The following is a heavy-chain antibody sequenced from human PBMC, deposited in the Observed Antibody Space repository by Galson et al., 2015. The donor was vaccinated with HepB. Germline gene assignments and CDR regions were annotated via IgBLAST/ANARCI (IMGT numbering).Heavy chain of an antibody. J-gene: IGHJ4*02. Sequence: SVKVSCKASGGTFSSYAISWVRQAPGQGLEWMGGIIPILGIANYAQKFQGRVTITADKSTSTAYMELSSLRSEDTAVYYCARRGAYCTGGVCYDDYWGQGTLVTVSS. CDR1: GGTFSSYA. D-gene: IGHD2-8*02. CDR3: ARRGAYCTGGVCYDDY. CDR2: IIPILGIA. V-gene: IGHV1-69*10.